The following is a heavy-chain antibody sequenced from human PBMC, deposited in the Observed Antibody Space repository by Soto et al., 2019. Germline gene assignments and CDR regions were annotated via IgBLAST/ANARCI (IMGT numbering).Heavy chain of an antibody. CDR2: INHSGST. CDR3: ARDRYYYGSGRPHNWFDP. V-gene: IGHV4-34*01. D-gene: IGHD3-10*01. J-gene: IGHJ5*02. CDR1: GGSFSGYY. Sequence: SETLSLTCAVYGGSFSGYYWSWIRQPPGKGLEWIGEINHSGSTNYNPSLKSRVTISVDTSKNQFSLKLSSVTAADTAVYYCARDRYYYGSGRPHNWFDPWGQGTLVTVSS.